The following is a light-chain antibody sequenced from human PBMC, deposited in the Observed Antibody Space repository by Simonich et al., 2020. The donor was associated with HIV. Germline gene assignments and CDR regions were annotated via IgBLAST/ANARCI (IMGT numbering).Light chain of an antibody. Sequence: IVMTQSPATLSVSPGERVTLSCRASQSVSSNLAWYQQKPGQAPRLLIHGASTRATGIPARFSGSGSGTEFTLTISSTQSEDFAVYYCQQYNNWPLTFGGGTKVEIK. CDR2: GAS. J-gene: IGKJ4*01. V-gene: IGKV3-15*01. CDR1: QSVSSN. CDR3: QQYNNWPLT.